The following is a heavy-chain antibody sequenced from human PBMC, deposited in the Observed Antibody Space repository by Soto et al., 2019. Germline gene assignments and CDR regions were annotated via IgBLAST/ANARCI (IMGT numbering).Heavy chain of an antibody. CDR3: ARDQGDG. V-gene: IGHV3-33*01. CDR2: IWYDGSDK. J-gene: IGHJ4*02. Sequence: PGGSLRLSXAASGFTFSSNGMHWVRQAPGKGLEWVAVIWYDGSDKYYADSVKGRFTISRDNSKNTLYLQMNRLRAEDTAVYYCARDQGDGWGQGTLVTVSS. D-gene: IGHD2-21*02. CDR1: GFTFSSNG.